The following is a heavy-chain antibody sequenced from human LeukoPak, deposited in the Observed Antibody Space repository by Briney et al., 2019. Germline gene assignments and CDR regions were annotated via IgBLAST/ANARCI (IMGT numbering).Heavy chain of an antibody. V-gene: IGHV1-18*01. Sequence: ASVKVSCKASGYTFTTYGISWVRQAPGQGLEWMGWSSAYNGNTNYAQKLQGRVTMTTDTSTSTAYMELRSLRSDDTAVYYCARERRYCSGGSCYSNWFDPWGQGTLVTVSS. D-gene: IGHD2-15*01. CDR2: SSAYNGNT. CDR1: GYTFTTYG. J-gene: IGHJ5*02. CDR3: ARERRYCSGGSCYSNWFDP.